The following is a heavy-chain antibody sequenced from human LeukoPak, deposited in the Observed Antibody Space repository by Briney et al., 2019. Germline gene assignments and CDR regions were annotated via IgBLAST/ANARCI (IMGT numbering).Heavy chain of an antibody. D-gene: IGHD3-22*01. CDR3: VIYSSGPYSGYNY. Sequence: GGSLRLSCAASGFIFSNYWMSWLRQAPGKGLEWVADINKDGSEKYYVESIKGRFSISRDNGQNSLYLQMDSLRVEDTAVYYCVIYSSGPYSGYNYWGQGTLVTVSS. J-gene: IGHJ4*02. CDR2: INKDGSEK. CDR1: GFIFSNYW. V-gene: IGHV3-7*01.